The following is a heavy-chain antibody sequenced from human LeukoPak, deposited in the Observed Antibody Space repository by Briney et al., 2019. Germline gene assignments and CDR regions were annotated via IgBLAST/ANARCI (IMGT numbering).Heavy chain of an antibody. V-gene: IGHV1-2*06. Sequence: ASVKVSCKTSGYTFTVHYMNWLRQAPGQGLEWMGRINPTTGVANYAQKFQGRITVTRDTSINTAYMELSSLTSDDTAVYYCARLDRNYYYLDVWGQGTTVTVSS. CDR2: INPTTGVA. CDR3: ARLDRNYYYLDV. J-gene: IGHJ6*03. D-gene: IGHD1-1*01. CDR1: GYTFTVHY.